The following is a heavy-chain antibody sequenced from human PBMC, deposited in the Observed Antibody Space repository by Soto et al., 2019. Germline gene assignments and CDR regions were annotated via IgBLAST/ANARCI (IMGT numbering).Heavy chain of an antibody. CDR1: GGSISSYY. CDR2: IYYSGST. V-gene: IGHV4-59*01. Sequence: ETLSLTCTVSGGSISSYYWSWIRQPPGKGLEWIGYIYYSGSTNYNPSLKSRVTISVDTSKNQFSLKLSSVTAADTAVYYCARETGYCSGGSCYPNWFDPWGQGTLVTVSS. CDR3: ARETGYCSGGSCYPNWFDP. D-gene: IGHD2-15*01. J-gene: IGHJ5*02.